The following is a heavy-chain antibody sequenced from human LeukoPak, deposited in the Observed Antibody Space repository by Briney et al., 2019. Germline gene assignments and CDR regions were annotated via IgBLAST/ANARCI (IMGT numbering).Heavy chain of an antibody. D-gene: IGHD6-13*01. J-gene: IGHJ3*02. Sequence: GASVKVSCKASGYTFTGYYMHWVRQAPGQGLEWMGWINPNSGGTNYAQKFQGRVTMTRDTSISTAYLQWSSLKASDTAMYYCARPSIAAARSDAFDIWGQGTMVTVSS. V-gene: IGHV1-2*02. CDR2: INPNSGGT. CDR1: GYTFTGYY. CDR3: ARPSIAAARSDAFDI.